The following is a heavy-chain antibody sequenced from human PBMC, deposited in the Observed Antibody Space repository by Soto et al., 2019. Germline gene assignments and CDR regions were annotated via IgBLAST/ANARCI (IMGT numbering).Heavy chain of an antibody. J-gene: IGHJ4*02. CDR2: IAPHSGRT. Sequence: QVRLVQSGPEVKNPGASVRVSCVASGYAFTSYGVNWVRQAPGQGLEWMGWIAPHSGRTTYLPKFQGRVTMTADVSTNTAYIEVRSLKSDDTGTYFCARAATGSYHSAYWGQGTVVTVSS. D-gene: IGHD3-10*01. CDR3: ARAATGSYHSAY. CDR1: GYAFTSYG. V-gene: IGHV1-18*04.